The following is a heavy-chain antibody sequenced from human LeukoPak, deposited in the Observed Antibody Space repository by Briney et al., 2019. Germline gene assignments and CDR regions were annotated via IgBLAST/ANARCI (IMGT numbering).Heavy chain of an antibody. D-gene: IGHD2-15*01. J-gene: IGHJ4*02. V-gene: IGHV3-7*01. CDR2: IKQDGSEK. Sequence: PGGSLRLSGAASGFTLGRYWMNWVRQAPGKGLEWVPNIKQDGSEKYYVDSVKGRFTISRDNAKNSLYLQMNSLRAEDTAVYYCARDGGYCSGGSCYDYWGQGTLVTVSS. CDR1: GFTLGRYW. CDR3: ARDGGYCSGGSCYDY.